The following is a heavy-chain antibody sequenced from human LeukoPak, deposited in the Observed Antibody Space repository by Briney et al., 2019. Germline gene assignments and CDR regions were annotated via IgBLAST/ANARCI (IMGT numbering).Heavy chain of an antibody. J-gene: IGHJ4*02. CDR2: ISSSSSYI. CDR1: GFTFSSYS. V-gene: IGHV3-21*01. D-gene: IGHD1-1*01. CDR3: ARDQRRGFDY. Sequence: GGSLRLSCAASGFTFSSYSMNWVRQAPGKGLEWVSSISSSSSYIYYAESVKGRFTISRDNAKNSLYLQVNSLRAEDTAVYYCARDQRRGFDYWGQGTLVTVSS.